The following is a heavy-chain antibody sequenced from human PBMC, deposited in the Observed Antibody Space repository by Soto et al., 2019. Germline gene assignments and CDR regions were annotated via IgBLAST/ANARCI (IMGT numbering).Heavy chain of an antibody. D-gene: IGHD6-19*01. Sequence: EVQLLQSGGGLVQPGGSLRLSCAAPGFTLTDYAMAWVRQAPGKALEWVSAISGSGGSTYYADPVKGRFTISRDNSKNTLYLQMNSLRAEDRAVYYCAKERGSDWSPHFFDSWGQGTLVTVSS. CDR3: AKERGSDWSPHFFDS. J-gene: IGHJ4*02. CDR1: GFTLTDYA. V-gene: IGHV3-23*01. CDR2: ISGSGGST.